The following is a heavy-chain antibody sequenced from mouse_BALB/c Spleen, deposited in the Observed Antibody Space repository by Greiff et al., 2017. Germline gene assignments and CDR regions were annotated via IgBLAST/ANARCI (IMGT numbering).Heavy chain of an antibody. CDR1: GYSITSDYA. V-gene: IGHV3-2*02. CDR2: ISYSGST. J-gene: IGHJ4*01. D-gene: IGHD2-14*01. Sequence: VQLKQSGPGLVKPSQSLSLTCTVTGYSITSDYAWNWIRQFPGNKLEWMGYISYSGSTSYNPSLKSRISITRDTSKNQFFLQLNSVTTEDTATYYWANYRAHAMDYWGQGTSVTVSS. CDR3: ANYRAHAMDY.